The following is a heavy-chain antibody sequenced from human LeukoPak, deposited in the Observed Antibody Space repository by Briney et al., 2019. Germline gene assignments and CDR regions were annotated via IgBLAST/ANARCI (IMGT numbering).Heavy chain of an antibody. CDR1: GFTFNSYA. J-gene: IGHJ3*02. Sequence: AGGSLRLSCAASGFTFNSYALSWVRQAPGKGLEWVSAISDGGGSTYYADSVKGRFTISRDNFKNTVYLQMNSLRVEDTAVYYCAKDLDGYGGLRGDAFDIWGQGTMVIVSS. CDR3: AKDLDGYGGLRGDAFDI. D-gene: IGHD5-24*01. V-gene: IGHV3-23*01. CDR2: ISDGGGST.